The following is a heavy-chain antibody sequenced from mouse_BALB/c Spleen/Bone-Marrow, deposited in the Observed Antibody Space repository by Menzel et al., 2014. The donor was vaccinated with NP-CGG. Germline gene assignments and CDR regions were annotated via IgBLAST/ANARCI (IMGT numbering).Heavy chain of an antibody. Sequence: VQLQESGPELEKPGASVKLSCKASGYTFTSYWMHWVKLRPGQGFEWIGEINPSNGGTNYNEKFKVKTTLTADKSSSTAYMFLSSLTSEDSAIYFCAYYRYDEYFEVWGAGTPVAVSS. V-gene: IGHV1S16*01. D-gene: IGHD2-14*01. CDR2: INPSNGGT. CDR3: AYYRYDEYFEV. CDR1: GYTFTSYW. J-gene: IGHJ1*01.